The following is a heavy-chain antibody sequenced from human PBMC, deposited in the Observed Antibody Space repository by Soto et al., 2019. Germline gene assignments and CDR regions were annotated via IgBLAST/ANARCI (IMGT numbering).Heavy chain of an antibody. D-gene: IGHD3-3*01. CDR3: ATESHDFWSGYLS. CDR1: GYTXTELS. Sequence: SXKVSYKVSGYTXTELSMDLVRQAPGKGLEWIGGFDPEDGETIYAQKLQGRVTITEDTSTETAYIELNSLRSEYTAVYYCATESHDFWSGYLSWGQGTLGTVSS. J-gene: IGHJ4*02. CDR2: FDPEDGET. V-gene: IGHV1-24*01.